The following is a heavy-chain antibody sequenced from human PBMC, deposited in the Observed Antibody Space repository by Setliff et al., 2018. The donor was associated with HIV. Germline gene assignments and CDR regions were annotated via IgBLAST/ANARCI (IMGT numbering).Heavy chain of an antibody. V-gene: IGHV4-61*02. J-gene: IGHJ4*02. CDR1: GGSISSGTYY. CDR3: ARESYFYYFDY. Sequence: SETLSLTCTVSGGSISSGTYYWSWIRQPAGKGLEWIGRIYTSGSTNYNPSLKSRVTISVDTSKNQLSLKLSSVTAADAAVYYCARESYFYYFDYWGQGALVTVSS. D-gene: IGHD3-10*01. CDR2: IYTSGST.